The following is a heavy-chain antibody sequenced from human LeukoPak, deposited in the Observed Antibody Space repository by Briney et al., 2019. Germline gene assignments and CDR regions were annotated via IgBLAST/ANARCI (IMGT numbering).Heavy chain of an antibody. CDR3: AKSTVVTPNYYYGMDV. CDR1: GFTFSNYA. V-gene: IGHV3-23*01. D-gene: IGHD4-23*01. Sequence: GGSLRLSCAASGFTFSNYAMSWVRQAPGKGLEWVSAISGGGGSTYFADSVKGRFTISRDNSKNTLYLQMNSLRAEDTAVYYCAKSTVVTPNYYYGMDVWGQGTTVTVSS. CDR2: ISGGGGST. J-gene: IGHJ6*02.